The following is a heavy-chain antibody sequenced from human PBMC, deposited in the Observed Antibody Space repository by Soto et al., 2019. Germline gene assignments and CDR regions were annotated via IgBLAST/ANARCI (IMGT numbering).Heavy chain of an antibody. CDR3: ARRDVMVYYYYYGMDV. CDR2: MNPNSGNT. Sequence: PSVKVSCKASSDTFTSYSMHWVRQATGQGLEWMGWMNPNSGNTGYAQKFQGRVTMTRNTSISTAYMELSSLRSEDTAVYYCARRDVMVYYYYYGMDVWGQGTTVTAP. CDR1: SDTFTSYS. D-gene: IGHD2-8*01. J-gene: IGHJ6*02. V-gene: IGHV1-8*02.